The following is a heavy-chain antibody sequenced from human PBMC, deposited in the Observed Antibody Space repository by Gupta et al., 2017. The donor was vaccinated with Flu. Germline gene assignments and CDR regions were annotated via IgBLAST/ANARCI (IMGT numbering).Heavy chain of an antibody. V-gene: IGHV3-23*01. CDR3: TKSTTHYYYYMHV. CDR2: SSGSGENT. D-gene: IGHD2-2*01. Sequence: VRQAPGKGLEWVSSSSGSGENTYHADSVKGRFTISRDNSKNTLYLQMNSLRAEDTAVYYCTKSTTHYYYYMHVWGKGTTVTVSS. J-gene: IGHJ6*03.